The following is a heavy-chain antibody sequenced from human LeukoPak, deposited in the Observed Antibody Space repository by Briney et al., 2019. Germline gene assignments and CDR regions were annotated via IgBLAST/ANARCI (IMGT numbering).Heavy chain of an antibody. CDR2: ISWNSGSI. CDR1: RFTFDDYA. V-gene: IGHV3-9*01. CDR3: ARGVHYDFWSGYIGYYYYMDV. D-gene: IGHD3-3*01. J-gene: IGHJ6*03. Sequence: GGSLRLSCAASRFTFDDYAMHWVRQAPGKGLEWVSGISWNSGSIDYADSVKGRFTISRDNAKNSLYLQMNSLRAEDTAVYYCARGVHYDFWSGYIGYYYYMDVWGKGTTVTVSS.